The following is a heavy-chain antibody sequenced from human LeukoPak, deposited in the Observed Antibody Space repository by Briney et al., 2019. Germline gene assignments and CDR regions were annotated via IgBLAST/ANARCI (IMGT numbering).Heavy chain of an antibody. J-gene: IGHJ4*02. CDR3: AKESGKFDY. CDR2: ISADGGSA. V-gene: IGHV3-43*02. Sequence: AGGSLRLSCVASGLNFDDSAMHWVRQAPGKGLEWVSLISADGGSASSAGSVKGRFSISRDNSKNSLYLQMNSLRSEDTAMYYCAKESGKFDYWGQGTLVAVSS. CDR1: GLNFDDSA.